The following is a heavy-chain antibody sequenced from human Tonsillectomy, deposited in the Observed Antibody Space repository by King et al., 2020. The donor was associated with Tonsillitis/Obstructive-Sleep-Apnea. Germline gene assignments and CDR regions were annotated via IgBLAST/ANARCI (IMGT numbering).Heavy chain of an antibody. J-gene: IGHJ4*02. V-gene: IGHV2-70*15. CDR1: GFSLSTSGMC. CDR3: ARTAGYCSSTSCYWTLWY. D-gene: IGHD2-2*01. CDR2: IDWDDDK. Sequence: LTLKESGPALVKPTQTLTLTCTFSGFSLSTSGMCVSWIRQSPGKALEWLARIDWDDDKYYSTSLKTRLTISKDISKNQVVLTMTNMDPVDTATYYCARTAGYCSSTSCYWTLWYWGQGTLVTVSS.